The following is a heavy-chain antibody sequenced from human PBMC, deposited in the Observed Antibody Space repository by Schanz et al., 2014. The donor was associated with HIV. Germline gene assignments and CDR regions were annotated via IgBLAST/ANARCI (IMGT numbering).Heavy chain of an antibody. Sequence: QVHLVQSGAEVKKPGASVKVSCKASGYTFTSYDINWVRQATGQGLEWIGWINPKSGDTNYAQKFQGRVTMTRDTSLSVVYMELSRLRSYDTAVYYCARTSGWSNRAWWYFDLWGRGTLVTVSS. CDR1: GYTFTSYD. J-gene: IGHJ2*01. CDR3: ARTSGWSNRAWWYFDL. D-gene: IGHD6-19*01. V-gene: IGHV1-2*02. CDR2: INPKSGDT.